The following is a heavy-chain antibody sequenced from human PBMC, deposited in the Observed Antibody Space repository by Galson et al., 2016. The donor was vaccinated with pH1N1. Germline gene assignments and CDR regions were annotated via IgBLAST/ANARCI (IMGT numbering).Heavy chain of an antibody. CDR1: GYTFTSYA. D-gene: IGHD3-9*01. CDR3: ASPRPLLRDFAWLLPGGLDY. Sequence: SVKVSCKASGYTFTSYAMNWVRQAPGQGLEWMGWINTNTGNPTYAQGFTGRFVFALDTSASTTYLHISSPKAEDTAVYYCASPRPLLRDFAWLLPGGLDYWGQGTLVTVSS. V-gene: IGHV7-4-1*02. J-gene: IGHJ4*02. CDR2: INTNTGNP.